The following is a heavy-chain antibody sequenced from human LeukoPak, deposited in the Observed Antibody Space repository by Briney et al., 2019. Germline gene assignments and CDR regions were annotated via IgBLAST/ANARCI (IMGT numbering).Heavy chain of an antibody. CDR1: GYTFTSYG. V-gene: IGHV1-18*01. Sequence: ASVKVSCKASGYTFTSYGISWVRQASGQGLEWMGWISSYNGNTNYAQKLQGRATMTTDTSTGTAYMELRSLRSDDTAVYYCARGSFPSDDILTGPFVNWGQGTLVTVSS. D-gene: IGHD3-9*01. CDR2: ISSYNGNT. J-gene: IGHJ4*02. CDR3: ARGSFPSDDILTGPFVN.